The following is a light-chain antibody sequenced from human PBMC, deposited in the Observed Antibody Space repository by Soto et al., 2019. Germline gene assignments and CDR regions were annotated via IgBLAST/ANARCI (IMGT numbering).Light chain of an antibody. J-gene: IGKJ1*01. CDR1: QTISSW. CDR2: KAS. V-gene: IGKV1-5*03. Sequence: DIQMTQSPSTLSGSVGDRVTITCRASQTISSWLAWYQQKPGKAPKLLIYKASTLKSGVPSRFSGSGSGTEFTLTISILQPDDFATYYCQHYNSYSEAFGQGTKVDIK. CDR3: QHYNSYSEA.